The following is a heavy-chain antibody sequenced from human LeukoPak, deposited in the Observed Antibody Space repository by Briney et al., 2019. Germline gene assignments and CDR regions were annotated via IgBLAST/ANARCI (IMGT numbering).Heavy chain of an antibody. D-gene: IGHD2-2*01. CDR3: ARDRIVVVPVARDDAFDI. CDR1: GFTFSSYS. CDR2: ISSSSSYI. V-gene: IGHV3-21*01. J-gene: IGHJ3*02. Sequence: GGSLRLSCAASGFTFSSYSMNWVRQAPGKGLEWVSSISSSSSYIYYADSVKGRFTISRDNAKNSLYLQMNSLRAEDTAVYYCARDRIVVVPVARDDAFDIWGQGTMVTVSS.